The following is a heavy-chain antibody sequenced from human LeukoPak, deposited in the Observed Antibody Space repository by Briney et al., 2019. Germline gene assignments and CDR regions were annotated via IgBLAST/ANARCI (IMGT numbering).Heavy chain of an antibody. CDR1: GFTFSSYA. CDR2: VSGGGVST. V-gene: IGHV3-23*01. D-gene: IGHD1-1*01. Sequence: PGGSLRLSCAASGFTFSSYAMSWVRQAPGKGLEWVSGVSGGGVSTYYADSVKGRFTISRDNSKNTLYLQMNSLRAEDTALYYCAKNLQLAGHSYYYYGMDVWGQGTTVTVSS. CDR3: AKNLQLAGHSYYYYGMDV. J-gene: IGHJ6*02.